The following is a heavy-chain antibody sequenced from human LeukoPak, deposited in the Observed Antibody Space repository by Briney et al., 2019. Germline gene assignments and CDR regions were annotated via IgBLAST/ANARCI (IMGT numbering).Heavy chain of an antibody. J-gene: IGHJ4*02. CDR2: ISSDGSNK. Sequence: GGSLRLSCAASGFIFSTYAMHWVRQAPGKGLEWVAVISSDGSNKYYADSVKGRFTVSRDNSKNTLFLQMNSLRAEDTAVYYCAKDGGLWVSAHWGDSWGRGTLVTVSS. CDR3: AKDGGLWVSAHWGDS. D-gene: IGHD7-27*01. CDR1: GFIFSTYA. V-gene: IGHV3-30*04.